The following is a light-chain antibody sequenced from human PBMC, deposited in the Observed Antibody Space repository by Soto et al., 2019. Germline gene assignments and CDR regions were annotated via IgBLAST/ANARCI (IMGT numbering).Light chain of an antibody. CDR3: QQYNSFRT. CDR2: DAS. V-gene: IGKV1-5*01. Sequence: DIQMTQSPSTLSASVGDRFTITCPASQSISSWLAWYQQTPEKPTKLLIYDASSLESGVPSRLSGSGSGTEFTLTISSLQHDDFATYYRQQYNSFRTFGQGTKVDIK. CDR1: QSISSW. J-gene: IGKJ1*01.